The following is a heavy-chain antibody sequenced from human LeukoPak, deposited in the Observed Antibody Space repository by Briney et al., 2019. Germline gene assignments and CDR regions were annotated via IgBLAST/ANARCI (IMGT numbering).Heavy chain of an antibody. CDR2: IDTGTSTI. CDR1: GGSISSGN. V-gene: IGHV3-48*01. Sequence: GTLSLTCAVSGGSISSGNWWSWVRQAPGKGLEWVSYIDTGTSTIYYADSVKGRFTISKDNAKNSLYLQMNSLRTEDTAVYYRTRRFDYWGQGTLATVSS. CDR3: TRRFDY. J-gene: IGHJ4*02.